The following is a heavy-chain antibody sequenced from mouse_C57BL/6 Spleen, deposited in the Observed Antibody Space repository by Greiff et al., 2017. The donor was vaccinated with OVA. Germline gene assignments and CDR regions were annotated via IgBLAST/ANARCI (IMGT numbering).Heavy chain of an antibody. J-gene: IGHJ4*01. CDR1: GFTFSSYT. CDR3: ARQGGNYLYYAMDY. Sequence: EVQRVESGGGLVKPGGSLKLSCAASGFTFSSYTMSWVRQTPEKRLEWVATISGGGGNTYYPDSVKGRFTISRDNAKNTLYLQMSSLRSEDTALYYCARQGGNYLYYAMDYWGQGTSVTVSS. CDR2: ISGGGGNT. D-gene: IGHD2-1*01. V-gene: IGHV5-9*01.